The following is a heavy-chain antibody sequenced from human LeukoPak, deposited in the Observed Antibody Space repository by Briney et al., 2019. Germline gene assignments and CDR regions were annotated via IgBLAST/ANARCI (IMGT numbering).Heavy chain of an antibody. CDR2: VNRDGGET. CDR1: GFTLSNHW. V-gene: IGHV3-7*03. CDR3: ARNNGMDV. J-gene: IGHJ6*02. Sequence: GGPLRLSCAASGFTLSNHWMTWVRQVPGRGPEWVANVNRDGGETYYLDSVKGRFTISKDNAKNSLYLQMNSLRAEDTALYHCARNNGMDVWGQGTTVIVSS.